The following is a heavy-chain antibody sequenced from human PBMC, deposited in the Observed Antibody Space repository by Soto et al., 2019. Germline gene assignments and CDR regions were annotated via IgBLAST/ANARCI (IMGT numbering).Heavy chain of an antibody. Sequence: QVQLVESGGGVVQPGRSLRLSCTASGFTFSSYGMHWVRQAPGKGLEWVAVISYDGSKEYYADSVKGRFTNSRDNSKNTLYRQLNGQRDEDTAVFHCARGYTRGYPCNWFDPWGQGTLVTVSS. CDR2: ISYDGSKE. CDR1: GFTFSSYG. CDR3: ARGYTRGYPCNWFDP. D-gene: IGHD3-3*01. J-gene: IGHJ5*01. V-gene: IGHV3-30*19.